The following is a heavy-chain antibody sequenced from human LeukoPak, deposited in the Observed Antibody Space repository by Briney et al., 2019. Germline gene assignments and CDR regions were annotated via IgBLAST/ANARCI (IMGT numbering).Heavy chain of an antibody. Sequence: GGSLRLSCAASGFTFSSYAMNWVRQAPGKGLEWVSVISGSGGSTYYAGSVKGRFTISRDNSKNTLYLQMNSLRAADTAVYYRAKDRTSVDSFDHWGQGTLVTVSS. CDR1: GFTFSSYA. V-gene: IGHV3-23*01. CDR2: ISGSGGST. J-gene: IGHJ4*02. D-gene: IGHD2-2*01. CDR3: AKDRTSVDSFDH.